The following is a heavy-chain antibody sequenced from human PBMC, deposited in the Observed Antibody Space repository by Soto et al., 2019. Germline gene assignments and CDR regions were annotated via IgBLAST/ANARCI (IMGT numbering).Heavy chain of an antibody. D-gene: IGHD4-4*01. CDR1: GFTFSGSA. CDR3: MTTVTTGDY. J-gene: IGHJ4*02. V-gene: IGHV3-73*02. Sequence: EVQLVESGGGLVQPGGSLKLSCAASGFTFSGSAMHWVRQASGNGLEWVGRIRSKANSYATAYAASVKGRFTISRDDSKHTAYLQMNSLKTEDTAVYYCMTTVTTGDYWGQGTLVTVSS. CDR2: IRSKANSYAT.